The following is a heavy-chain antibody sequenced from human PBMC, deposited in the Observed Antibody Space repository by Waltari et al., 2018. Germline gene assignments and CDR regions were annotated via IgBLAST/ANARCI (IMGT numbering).Heavy chain of an antibody. J-gene: IGHJ4*02. CDR3: ASTLASSSRGGY. D-gene: IGHD6-6*01. CDR2: IYHSGST. Sequence: ISSGYYWGWIRQPPGKGLEWIGSIYHSGSTYYNPSLKSRVTISVDTSKNQFSLKLSSVTAADTAVYYCASTLASSSRGGYWGQGTLVTVSS. CDR1: ISSGYY. V-gene: IGHV4-38-2*01.